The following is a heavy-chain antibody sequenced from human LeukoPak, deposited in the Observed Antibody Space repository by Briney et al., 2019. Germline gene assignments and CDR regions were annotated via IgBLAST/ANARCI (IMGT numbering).Heavy chain of an antibody. CDR1: GGTFSSYA. CDR3: ARGGIAAAGTRRHAVWYYYYYVDV. V-gene: IGHV1-69*13. D-gene: IGHD6-13*01. Sequence: SVKVSCKASGGTFSSYAISWVRQAPGQGLEWMGGIIPIFGTANYAQKFQGRVTITADESTSTAYMELSSLRSEDTAVYYCARGGIAAAGTRRHAVWYYYYYVDVWGKGTTVTISS. CDR2: IIPIFGTA. J-gene: IGHJ6*03.